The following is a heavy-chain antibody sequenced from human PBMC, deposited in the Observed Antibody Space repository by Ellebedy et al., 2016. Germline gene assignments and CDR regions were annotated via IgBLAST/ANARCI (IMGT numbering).Heavy chain of an antibody. CDR1: GGSFSGYY. CDR2: INHSGST. V-gene: IGHV4-34*01. J-gene: IGHJ4*02. D-gene: IGHD4-23*01. CDR3: ARKVGARGKRADY. Sequence: SETLSLTXAVYGGSFSGYYWSWIRQPPGKGLEWIGEINHSGSTNYNPSLKSRVTISVDTSKNQFSLKLSSVTAADTAVYYCARKVGARGKRADYWGQGTLVTVSS.